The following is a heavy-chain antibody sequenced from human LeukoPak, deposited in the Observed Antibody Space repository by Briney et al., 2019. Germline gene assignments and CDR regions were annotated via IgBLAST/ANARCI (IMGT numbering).Heavy chain of an antibody. Sequence: GGSLRLSCAASGFTFDDYAMHWVRHAPGKGLEWVSGISWNSGSIGYADSVKGRFTISRDNAKNSLYLQMNSLRAEDTALYYCAKDASYYYYGMDVWGQGTTVTVSS. CDR1: GFTFDDYA. CDR2: ISWNSGSI. CDR3: AKDASYYYYGMDV. V-gene: IGHV3-9*01. J-gene: IGHJ6*02.